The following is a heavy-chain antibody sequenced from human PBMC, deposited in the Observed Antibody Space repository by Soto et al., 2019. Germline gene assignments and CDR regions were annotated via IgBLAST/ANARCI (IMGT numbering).Heavy chain of an antibody. Sequence: QVQLQESGPGLVKPSQTLSLTCTVSGGSISSGGYYWSWIRQHPGKGLEWIGYIYYSWSTYYNPSLKRRVTLSVDTSKNQFSLKLSSVTAADTAVYYCARARIAALLYYYYGMDVWGQGTTVTVSS. V-gene: IGHV4-31*03. CDR3: ARARIAALLYYYYGMDV. D-gene: IGHD6-6*01. CDR1: GGSISSGGYY. J-gene: IGHJ6*02. CDR2: IYYSWST.